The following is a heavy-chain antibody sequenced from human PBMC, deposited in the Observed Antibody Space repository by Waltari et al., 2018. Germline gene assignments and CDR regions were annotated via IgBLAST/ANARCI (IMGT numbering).Heavy chain of an antibody. CDR3: ARGPYGYWGLLDY. V-gene: IGHV3-74*01. CDR2: INSDGGST. Sequence: EVQLEESGGDLVQPGGSLRLSCAASGFSVSGNWMHWVRQAPGKGLVWVSRINSDGGSTSYADSVKGRFTISRDNAKNTLYLQMNSLRAEDTAVYYCARGPYGYWGLLDYWGQGTLVTVSS. CDR1: GFSVSGNW. D-gene: IGHD5-18*01. J-gene: IGHJ4*02.